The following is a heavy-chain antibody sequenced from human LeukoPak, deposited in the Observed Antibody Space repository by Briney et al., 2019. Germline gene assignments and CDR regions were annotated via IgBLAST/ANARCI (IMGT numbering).Heavy chain of an antibody. Sequence: GGSLRLSCAASGFTFSIYDMSWVRQAPGEGLEWVSAIRGSGDGFSTYYADSVKGRLTISRDNSKNTLYLQMKSLRAEDTAVYYCAKVGHCPTTSCFWGQGTLVTVSS. CDR2: IRGSGDGFST. D-gene: IGHD2-2*01. J-gene: IGHJ4*02. V-gene: IGHV3-23*01. CDR1: GFTFSIYD. CDR3: AKVGHCPTTSCF.